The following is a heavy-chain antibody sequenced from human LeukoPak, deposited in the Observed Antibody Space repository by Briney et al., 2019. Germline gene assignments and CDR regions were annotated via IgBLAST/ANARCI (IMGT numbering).Heavy chain of an antibody. CDR3: AKDRDTPMISYYFDY. CDR1: GFTFSSYA. V-gene: IGHV3-23*01. D-gene: IGHD5-18*01. CDR2: ISGSSGSA. Sequence: SGGSLRLSCAASGFTFSSYAMSWVRQAPGKGLEWVSAISGSSGSAYYADSVKGRFTISRDYSKNILYLQMNSLRAEDTALYYCAKDRDTPMISYYFDYWGQGTPVTVSS. J-gene: IGHJ4*02.